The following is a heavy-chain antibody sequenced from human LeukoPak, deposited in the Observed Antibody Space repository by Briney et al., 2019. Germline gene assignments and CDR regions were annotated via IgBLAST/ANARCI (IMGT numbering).Heavy chain of an antibody. Sequence: GASVKVSCKASGYTFPVYEIYWVRPASGQGLECMGWMNPYSNSTDSAQKFQGRLTMTSDISISTAYMELSSLRPEDTAVYFCARAKGKAGRYGMDVWGQGTTVIVSS. CDR3: ARAKGKAGRYGMDV. J-gene: IGHJ6*02. V-gene: IGHV1-8*01. CDR1: GYTFPVYE. CDR2: MNPYSNST.